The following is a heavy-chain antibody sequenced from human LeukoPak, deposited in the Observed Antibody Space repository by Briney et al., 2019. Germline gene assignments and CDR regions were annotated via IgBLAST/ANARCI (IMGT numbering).Heavy chain of an antibody. CDR3: ARWHSSGWYFDY. D-gene: IGHD6-19*01. CDR2: ICGPDHYI. CDR1: GFTFSSYS. J-gene: IGHJ4*02. Sequence: GGSLRLSCAASGFTFSSYSMCWVRQAPGEGLEWVSSICGPDHYIYYADSVKGRFTISRDNAKNSLDLQINNLRAEDTAVYYCARWHSSGWYFDYWGQGTLVTVSS. V-gene: IGHV3-21*01.